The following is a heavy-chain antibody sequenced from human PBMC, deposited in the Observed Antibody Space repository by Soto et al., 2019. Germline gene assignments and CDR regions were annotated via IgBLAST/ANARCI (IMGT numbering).Heavy chain of an antibody. D-gene: IGHD3-10*01. CDR1: GWSFSGYY. CDR3: ARLIPRTGNWFDP. V-gene: IGHV4-34*01. J-gene: IGHJ5*02. CDR2: INHSGST. Sequence: PSETLSLTCAVYGWSFSGYYWSWIRQPPGKGLEWIGEINHSGSTNYNPSLKSRVTISLDTSKNQFSLKLTSVTATDTAIYFCARLIPRTGNWFDPWGQGTLVTVS.